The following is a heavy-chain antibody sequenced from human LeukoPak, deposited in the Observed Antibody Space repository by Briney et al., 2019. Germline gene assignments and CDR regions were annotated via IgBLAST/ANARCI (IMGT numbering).Heavy chain of an antibody. V-gene: IGHV4-34*01. D-gene: IGHD4-17*01. CDR3: ARGTVTNDY. J-gene: IGHJ4*02. CDR2: INHSGST. CDR1: GGSFNGYY. Sequence: SETLSLTYAVYGGSFNGYYWSWIRQPPGKGLEWIGEINHSGSTNYNPSLKSRVTISVDTSKNQLSLKLSSVTAADTAVYYCARGTVTNDYWGQRILVTVSS.